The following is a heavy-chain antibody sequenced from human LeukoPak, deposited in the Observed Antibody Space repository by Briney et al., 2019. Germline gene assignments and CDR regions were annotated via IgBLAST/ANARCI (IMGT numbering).Heavy chain of an antibody. CDR1: GGSMSYNH. CDR2: IFASGAT. Sequence: SETLSLTCSVSGGSMSYNHWSWIRQSAGKQLEWIGRIFASGATTYNPSLKSRVTMSIDTSKKQFSLRITSVTAADTAVYYCARDDSRGAVVYFDFWGQGTLATVSS. J-gene: IGHJ4*02. V-gene: IGHV4-4*07. D-gene: IGHD4-23*01. CDR3: ARDDSRGAVVYFDF.